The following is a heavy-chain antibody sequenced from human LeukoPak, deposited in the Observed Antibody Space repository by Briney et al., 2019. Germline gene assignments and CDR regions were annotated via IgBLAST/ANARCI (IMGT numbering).Heavy chain of an antibody. Sequence: SETLSLTCSVSGGSISTYYWTWIWQPPRKGLEWIGYIYYSGSTNYNPSLMSRATISVDTSKNQFSLSLSSVTAADTAVYYCAKTNAAAGANWFDPWGRGALATVSS. D-gene: IGHD6-13*01. J-gene: IGHJ5*02. CDR3: AKTNAAAGANWFDP. V-gene: IGHV4-59*01. CDR2: IYYSGST. CDR1: GGSISTYY.